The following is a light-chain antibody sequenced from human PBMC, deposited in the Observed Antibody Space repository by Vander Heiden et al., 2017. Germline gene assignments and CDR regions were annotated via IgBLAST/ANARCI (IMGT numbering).Light chain of an antibody. CDR2: AAS. CDR1: QGIRND. Sequence: EIEMTQSPASLSASGGDRVTIPCRASQGIRNDLGWYQQKPGKAPKRLIYAASSVQSGVPPRISGSGSWTEFTLTISSLQPEDFATYYCLQHNNYPRTFGPGTKVEIK. CDR3: LQHNNYPRT. V-gene: IGKV1-17*01. J-gene: IGKJ1*01.